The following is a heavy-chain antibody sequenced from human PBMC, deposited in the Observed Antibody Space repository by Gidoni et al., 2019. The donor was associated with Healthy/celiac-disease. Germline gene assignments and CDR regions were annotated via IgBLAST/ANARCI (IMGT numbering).Heavy chain of an antibody. J-gene: IGHJ5*02. V-gene: IGHV1-2*04. CDR2: INPNSGGT. Sequence: QVQLVQSGAEVKKPGASVKVSCKASGYTFPGYDMHWVRQAPGQGLEWRGWINPNSGGTNYAQKFQGWVTMTRDTSISTAYMELSRPRSDDTAVYYCAREGNIRPWFDPWGQGTLVTVSS. D-gene: IGHD1-1*01. CDR1: GYTFPGYD. CDR3: AREGNIRPWFDP.